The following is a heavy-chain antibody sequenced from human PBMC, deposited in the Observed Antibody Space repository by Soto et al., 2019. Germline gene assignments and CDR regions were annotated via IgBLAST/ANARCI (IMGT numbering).Heavy chain of an antibody. Sequence: GGSLRLSCSDSGFTFGNFWIHWVRQAPGKGLEWVSHIGPGGTDIVYADSVKGRFIISRDNARNTVYLQMNSLEAEDTAVYYRAKLPWEVAPSWGQGTLVTVSS. CDR1: GFTFGNFW. V-gene: IGHV3-74*03. J-gene: IGHJ5*02. CDR2: IGPGGTDI. D-gene: IGHD1-26*01. CDR3: AKLPWEVAPS.